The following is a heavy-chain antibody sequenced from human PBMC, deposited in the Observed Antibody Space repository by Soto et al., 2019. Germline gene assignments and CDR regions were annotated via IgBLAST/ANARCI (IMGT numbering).Heavy chain of an antibody. CDR1: GFTFSSYA. CDR3: AKDGVRGRQSSQTVTTFGHFFFDY. V-gene: IGHV3-23*01. CDR2: ISGSGGST. Sequence: EVPLLESGGGLVQPGGSLRLSCAASGFTFSSYAMSWVRQAPGKGLEWVSAISGSGGSTYYADSVKGRFTISRDNSKNTLYLQMNSLRAEDTAVYYCAKDGVRGRQSSQTVTTFGHFFFDYWGQGTLVTVSS. D-gene: IGHD4-17*01. J-gene: IGHJ4*02.